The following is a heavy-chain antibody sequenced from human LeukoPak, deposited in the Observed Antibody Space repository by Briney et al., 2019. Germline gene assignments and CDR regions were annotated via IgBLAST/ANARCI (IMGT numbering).Heavy chain of an antibody. Sequence: GASVKVSCKASGHTFTSYGISWVRQAPGQGLEWMGWISAYNGNTNYAQKLQGRVTMTTDTSTSTAYMELRSLRSDDTAVYYCARGHVLGYCSSTSCRNWLDPWGQGTLVTVSS. CDR3: ARGHVLGYCSSTSCRNWLDP. CDR1: GHTFTSYG. J-gene: IGHJ5*02. D-gene: IGHD2-2*01. CDR2: ISAYNGNT. V-gene: IGHV1-18*01.